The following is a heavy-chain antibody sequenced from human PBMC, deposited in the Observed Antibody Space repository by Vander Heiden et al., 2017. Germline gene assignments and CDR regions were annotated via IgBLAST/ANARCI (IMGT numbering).Heavy chain of an antibody. D-gene: IGHD4-17*01. CDR2: ISGSGGST. J-gene: IGHJ1*01. CDR1: GFPFSSYA. CDR3: AKDLLYGGNSGAYFQH. V-gene: IGHV3-23*01. Sequence: VQLLESGGGSVQPGGSLRRSCAASGFPFSSYAMSWVRQAPGKGLEWVSAISGSGGSTYYADSVKGRFTISRDNSKNTLYLQMNSLRAEDTAVYYCAKDLLYGGNSGAYFQHWGQGTLVTVSS.